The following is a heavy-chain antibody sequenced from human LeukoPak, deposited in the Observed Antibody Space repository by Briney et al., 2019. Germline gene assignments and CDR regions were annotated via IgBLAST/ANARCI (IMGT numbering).Heavy chain of an antibody. CDR3: AREDIVVVVAATLAPYDAFDI. CDR1: GFTFSSYW. V-gene: IGHV3-7*01. J-gene: IGHJ3*02. Sequence: GGSLRLSCAASGFTFSSYWMSWVRQAPGKGLEWVANIKQDGSEKYYVDSVKGRFTISRDNAKNSLYLQMNSLRAEDTAVYYCAREDIVVVVAATLAPYDAFDIWGQGTMVTVSS. D-gene: IGHD2-15*01. CDR2: IKQDGSEK.